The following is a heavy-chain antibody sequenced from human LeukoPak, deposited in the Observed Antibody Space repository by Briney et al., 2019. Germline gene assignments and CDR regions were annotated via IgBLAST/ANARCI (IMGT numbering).Heavy chain of an antibody. Sequence: GGSLRLSCAASGFTFSTYAMHWVRQAPGKGLEWVAVISYAGSNKYYADSVKGRLTISRDTSKSTLYLQMNSLRPEDTAVYYCARTAESGVFYSYGLDVWGQGTTVTVSS. CDR3: ARTAESGVFYSYGLDV. J-gene: IGHJ6*02. CDR1: GFTFSTYA. V-gene: IGHV3-30-3*01. CDR2: ISYAGSNK. D-gene: IGHD7-27*01.